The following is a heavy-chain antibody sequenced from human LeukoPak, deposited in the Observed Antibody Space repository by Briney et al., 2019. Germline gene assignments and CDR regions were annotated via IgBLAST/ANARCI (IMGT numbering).Heavy chain of an antibody. J-gene: IGHJ4*02. CDR1: GGSISSYY. CDR3: ARSLRSTGIDY. D-gene: IGHD1-1*01. Sequence: SETLSLTCTVSGGSISSYYWSWIRQPPGKGLEWIGYIYYSGSTNYNPSLKSRVTISVDTSKNQFSLKLSSVTAADTAVYYCARSLRSTGIDYWGQGTLVTVSS. V-gene: IGHV4-59*08. CDR2: IYYSGST.